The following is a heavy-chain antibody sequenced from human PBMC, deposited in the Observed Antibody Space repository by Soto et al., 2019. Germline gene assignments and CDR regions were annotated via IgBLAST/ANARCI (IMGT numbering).Heavy chain of an antibody. J-gene: IGHJ5*02. CDR1: GYTFTSYG. CDR3: ARDHRKVVLWFGEVNWFDP. CDR2: ISAYNGNT. Sequence: ASVKVSCKASGYTFTSYGISWVRQAPGQGLEWMGWISAYNGNTNYAQKLQGRVTMTTDTSTSTAYMELRSLRSDDTAVYYCARDHRKVVLWFGEVNWFDPWGQETLVTVS. D-gene: IGHD3-10*01. V-gene: IGHV1-18*01.